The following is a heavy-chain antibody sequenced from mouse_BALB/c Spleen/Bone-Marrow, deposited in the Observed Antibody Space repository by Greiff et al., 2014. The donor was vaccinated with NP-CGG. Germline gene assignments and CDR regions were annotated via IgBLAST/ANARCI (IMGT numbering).Heavy chain of an antibody. Sequence: EVQLQQSGTVLARPGASVKMSCKASGYSFTSYWMHWVKQRPGQGLEWIGAIYPGNSDTSYNQKFKGKAKLTAVTSASTAYMELSSLTNEDSAVYYCTNGYDYYAMDYWGQGTSVTVSS. CDR2: IYPGNSDT. J-gene: IGHJ4*01. CDR3: TNGYDYYAMDY. CDR1: GYSFTSYW. V-gene: IGHV1-5*01. D-gene: IGHD2-2*01.